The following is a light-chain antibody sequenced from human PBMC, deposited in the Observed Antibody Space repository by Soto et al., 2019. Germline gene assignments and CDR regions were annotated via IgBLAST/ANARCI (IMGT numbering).Light chain of an antibody. Sequence: QSALTQLRSVSGSPGQSVTISCTGTSSDVGGYNYVSWYQQHPGKAPKLMIYDVSKRPSGVPDRFSGSKSGNTASLTISGLQAEDEADYYCCSYAGSYTYVFGIGTKLTVL. CDR3: CSYAGSYTYV. CDR1: SSDVGGYNY. J-gene: IGLJ1*01. V-gene: IGLV2-11*01. CDR2: DVS.